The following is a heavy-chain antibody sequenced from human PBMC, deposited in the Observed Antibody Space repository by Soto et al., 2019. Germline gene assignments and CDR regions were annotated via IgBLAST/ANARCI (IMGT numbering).Heavy chain of an antibody. D-gene: IGHD2-2*01. CDR2: SRNAAKSYST. J-gene: IGHJ3*02. V-gene: IGHV3-72*01. Sequence: EVQLVESGGGLVQPGGSLRLSCAVSGFTLSEHYMDWVRQAPGKGLEWVGRSRNAAKSYSTDYAASVKGRFSISRDDSKNSLYLQMNSLKSEDTDVYFCTRPVVPAGVDASDIWGQGTMVTVSS. CDR1: GFTLSEHY. CDR3: TRPVVPAGVDASDI.